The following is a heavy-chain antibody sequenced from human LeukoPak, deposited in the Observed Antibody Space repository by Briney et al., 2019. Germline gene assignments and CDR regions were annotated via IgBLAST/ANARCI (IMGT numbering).Heavy chain of an antibody. Sequence: SETLSLTCTVSGGSISSGGYYWSWIRQHPGKGLEWIGYIYYSGSTYYNPSLKSRVTLSVDTSKNQFSLKLSSVTAADTAVYYCARGSIAAAGTLSGKDYWGQGTLVTVSS. CDR2: IYYSGST. V-gene: IGHV4-31*03. CDR1: GGSISSGGYY. CDR3: ARGSIAAAGTLSGKDY. D-gene: IGHD6-13*01. J-gene: IGHJ4*02.